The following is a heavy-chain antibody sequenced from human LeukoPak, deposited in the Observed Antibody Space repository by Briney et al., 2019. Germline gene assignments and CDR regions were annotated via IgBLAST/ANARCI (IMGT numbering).Heavy chain of an antibody. V-gene: IGHV4-59*08. CDR2: IHYSGTT. Sequence: SXTLSLTCTVSGGSISTYYWSWIRQPPGKGLEWIGYIHYSGTTNYNPSLKNRVTISLDTSKNQFSLNLSSVTAADTAVYYCARMGGYSGYATHWGQGTLVTVSS. J-gene: IGHJ4*02. CDR3: ARMGGYSGYATH. D-gene: IGHD5-12*01. CDR1: GGSISTYY.